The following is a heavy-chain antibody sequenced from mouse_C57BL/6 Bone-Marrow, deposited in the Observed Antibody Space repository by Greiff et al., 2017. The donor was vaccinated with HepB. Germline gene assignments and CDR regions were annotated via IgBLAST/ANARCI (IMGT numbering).Heavy chain of an antibody. Sequence: EVQLQQSGAELVRPGASVKLSCTASGFNIKDDYMHWVKQRPEQGLEWIGWIDPENGDTEYASKVQGKATITADTSSNTAYLQLSSLTSEDTAVYYCTTHYGSSYLFAYWGQGTLVTVSA. CDR1: GFNIKDDY. CDR2: IDPENGDT. V-gene: IGHV14-4*01. J-gene: IGHJ3*01. D-gene: IGHD1-1*01. CDR3: TTHYGSSYLFAY.